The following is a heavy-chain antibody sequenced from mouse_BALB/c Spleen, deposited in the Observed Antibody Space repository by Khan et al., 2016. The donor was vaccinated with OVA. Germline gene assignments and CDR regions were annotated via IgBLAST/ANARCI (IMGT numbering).Heavy chain of an antibody. V-gene: IGHV9-3-1*01. CDR1: GYTFTNYG. CDR2: INTYTGEP. J-gene: IGHJ4*01. Sequence: QIQLVQSGPELKKPGETVKISCKASGYTFTNYGMNWVKQSPGKALKWMGWINTYTGEPTYADDFKGRFAFSLETSASTAYLQINNLKNEDTATYVCARPPYLSYTLDHWGHGTSVTVSS. D-gene: IGHD2-10*01. CDR3: ARPPYLSYTLDH.